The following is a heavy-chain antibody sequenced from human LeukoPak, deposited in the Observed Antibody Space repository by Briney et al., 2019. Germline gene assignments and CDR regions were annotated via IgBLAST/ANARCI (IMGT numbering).Heavy chain of an antibody. CDR2: ISSSGSTI. CDR3: ASDHYYGSGSYLAQY. D-gene: IGHD3-10*01. V-gene: IGHV3-48*03. J-gene: IGHJ4*02. Sequence: GGSLRLSCAASGFTFSSYEMNWVRQAPGKGLEWVSHISSSGSTIYYADSVKGRFTISRDNAKNSLYLQMNSLRAEDTAVYYCASDHYYGSGSYLAQYWGQGTLVTVSS. CDR1: GFTFSSYE.